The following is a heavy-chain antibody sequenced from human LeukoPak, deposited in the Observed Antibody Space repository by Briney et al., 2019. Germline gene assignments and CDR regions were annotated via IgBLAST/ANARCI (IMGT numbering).Heavy chain of an antibody. Sequence: ASVKVSCKTSVYTFTDYYLHWVRQAPGQGLEWRGWISAYNGNTEYAQKVQGRVTMTTDTSTTTAYMELRSLRSDDSAGYYCATSYHYDSSGYPNYFDYWGQGTLVTVSS. CDR2: ISAYNGNT. V-gene: IGHV1-18*04. J-gene: IGHJ4*02. CDR3: ATSYHYDSSGYPNYFDY. CDR1: VYTFTDYY. D-gene: IGHD3-22*01.